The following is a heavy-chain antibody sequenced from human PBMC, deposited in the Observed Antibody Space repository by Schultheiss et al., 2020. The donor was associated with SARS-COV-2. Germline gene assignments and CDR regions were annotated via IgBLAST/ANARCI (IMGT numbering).Heavy chain of an antibody. D-gene: IGHD3-10*01. V-gene: IGHV4-59*01. CDR2: IYYSGST. J-gene: IGHJ6*02. CDR1: GGSFSGYY. CDR3: ARDNTYYGPMDV. Sequence: SETLSLTCAVSGGSFSGYYWNWLRQPPGKGLEWIGYIYYSGSTYYNPSLKSRVTISVDTSKNQFSLKLSSVTAADTAVYYCARDNTYYGPMDVWGQGTTVTVSS.